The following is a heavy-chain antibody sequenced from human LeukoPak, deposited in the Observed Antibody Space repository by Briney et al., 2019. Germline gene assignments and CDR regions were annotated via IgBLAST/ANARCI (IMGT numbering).Heavy chain of an antibody. J-gene: IGHJ6*03. CDR2: INHSGST. D-gene: IGHD6-19*01. CDR3: ARVKQWPVLGYYYMDV. CDR1: GGSFSGYY. Sequence: PSETLSLTCAVYGGSFSGYYWSWIRQPPGKGLEWIGEINHSGSTNYNPSLKSRVTISVDTSKNQFSLKVTSVTAADTDVYYCARVKQWPVLGYYYMDVWGKGTTVIVSS. V-gene: IGHV4-34*01.